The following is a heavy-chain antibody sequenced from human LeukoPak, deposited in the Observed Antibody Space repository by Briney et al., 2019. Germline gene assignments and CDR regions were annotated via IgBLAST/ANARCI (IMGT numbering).Heavy chain of an antibody. D-gene: IGHD5-24*01. Sequence: SETLSLTCTVSGGSMSSYYWSWIRKPPGKGLEWIGLIYYSGSTNNNPSLKSRVTISVDTSKNQFSLKLGSGTAGYSVVYYCARGARGGYNLVPCDFWGRGTVDSVSS. J-gene: IGHJ4*02. V-gene: IGHV4-59*08. CDR3: ARGARGGYNLVPCDF. CDR1: GGSMSSYY. CDR2: IYYSGST.